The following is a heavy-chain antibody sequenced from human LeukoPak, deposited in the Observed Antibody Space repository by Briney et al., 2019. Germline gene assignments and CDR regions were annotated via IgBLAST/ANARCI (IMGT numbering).Heavy chain of an antibody. Sequence: ASVKVSCKASGYTFTGYYMHWVRQAPGQGLEWMGWINPNSGGTNYAQKFQGRVTMTRDTSISTAYMELSRLRSDDTAVYYCARARRGLRFVVVIHNWFDPWGQGTLVTVSS. J-gene: IGHJ5*02. CDR2: INPNSGGT. V-gene: IGHV1-2*02. CDR1: GYTFTGYY. CDR3: ARARRGLRFVVVIHNWFDP. D-gene: IGHD2-21*01.